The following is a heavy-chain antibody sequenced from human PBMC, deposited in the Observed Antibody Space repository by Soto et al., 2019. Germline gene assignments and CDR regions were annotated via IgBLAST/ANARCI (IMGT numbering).Heavy chain of an antibody. V-gene: IGHV1-18*01. CDR2: ISTTSGNT. J-gene: IGHJ4*02. Sequence: QIQMVQSGAEVKQPGASVKISCKTSGYTFSSYSINWVRQAPGQGLEWMAWISTTSGNTHYAERVQGRVTVTRDKSARTAFMEMWGLTSDDTAVYFCARDNSYYDFWGQGTLVTVYS. CDR1: GYTFSSYS. CDR3: ARDNSYYDF. D-gene: IGHD1-26*01.